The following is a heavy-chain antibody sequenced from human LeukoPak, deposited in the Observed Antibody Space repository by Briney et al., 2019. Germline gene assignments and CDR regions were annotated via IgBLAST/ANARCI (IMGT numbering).Heavy chain of an antibody. CDR1: GGSISSYY. V-gene: IGHV4-59*01. J-gene: IGHJ3*02. D-gene: IGHD2-15*01. CDR3: ARAPRGVVVKSDAFDI. Sequence: PSQTLSLTCTVSGGSISSYYWSWIRQPPGKGLEWIGYIYYSGSTNYNPSLKSRVRTSVDTSKKQFSLKLSSVTAADTAVYYCARAPRGVVVKSDAFDIWGQGTMVTVSS. CDR2: IYYSGST.